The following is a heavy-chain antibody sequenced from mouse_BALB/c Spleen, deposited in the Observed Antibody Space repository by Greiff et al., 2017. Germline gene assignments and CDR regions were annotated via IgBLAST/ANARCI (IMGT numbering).Heavy chain of an antibody. Sequence: DVKLQESGAELVKPGASVKLSCTASGFNIKDTYMHWVKQRPEQGLEWIGRIDPANGNTKYDPKFQGKATITADTSSNTAYLQLSSLTSEDTAVYYCARVGYDVGAMDYWGQGTSVTVSS. CDR2: IDPANGNT. D-gene: IGHD2-2*01. V-gene: IGHV14-3*02. J-gene: IGHJ4*01. CDR1: GFNIKDTY. CDR3: ARVGYDVGAMDY.